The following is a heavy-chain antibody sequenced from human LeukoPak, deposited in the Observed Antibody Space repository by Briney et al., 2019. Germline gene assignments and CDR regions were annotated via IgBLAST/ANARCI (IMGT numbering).Heavy chain of an antibody. Sequence: GGSLRLSCAASGFTFSSYSMNWVRHAPGKGLELVSSISSSSSYIYYADSVKGRFTISRDNAKNSLYLQMNSLRAEDTAVYYCARVVPAALGFDYWGQGTLVTVSS. D-gene: IGHD2-2*01. CDR1: GFTFSSYS. J-gene: IGHJ4*02. V-gene: IGHV3-21*01. CDR2: ISSSSSYI. CDR3: ARVVPAALGFDY.